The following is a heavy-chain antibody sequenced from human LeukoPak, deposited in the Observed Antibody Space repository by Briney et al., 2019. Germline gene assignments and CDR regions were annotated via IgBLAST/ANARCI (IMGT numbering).Heavy chain of an antibody. CDR2: IYSGGST. J-gene: IGHJ3*02. Sequence: GGSLRLSCAASGFTVSSNYMSWVRQAPGTGLEWVSVIYSGGSTYYADSVKGRFTISRDNSKNTLYLQMNSLRAEDTAVYYCAGSGSKGYTAAFDIWGQGTMVTVSS. D-gene: IGHD2-2*02. CDR3: AGSGSKGYTAAFDI. CDR1: GFTVSSNY. V-gene: IGHV3-66*01.